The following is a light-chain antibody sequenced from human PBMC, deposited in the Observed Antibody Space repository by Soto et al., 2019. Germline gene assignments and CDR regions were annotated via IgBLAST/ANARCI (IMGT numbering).Light chain of an antibody. CDR1: LNISTW. J-gene: IGKJ1*01. Sequence: DIQMTQSPSTLSASVGDRVTITCRASLNISTWLAWYQQKPGKAPNFLIYKASSLESGVPSRFSGSGSGTEFTLTISSLQPDDVATYFCQQCYSYARTFGQGTKVEIK. CDR3: QQCYSYART. CDR2: KAS. V-gene: IGKV1-5*03.